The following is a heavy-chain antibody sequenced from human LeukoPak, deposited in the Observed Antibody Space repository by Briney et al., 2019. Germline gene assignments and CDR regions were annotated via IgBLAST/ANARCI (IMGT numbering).Heavy chain of an antibody. D-gene: IGHD6-6*01. CDR1: GFTFSRHS. CDR3: ARGPASIAARPGWCDP. J-gene: IGHJ5*02. V-gene: IGHV3-21*03. CDR2: ISCLSSYI. Sequence: GGFLRLSCAASGFTFSRHSMNWVRQAPGKGLEWVSYISCLSSYIYYGDSVRGRFTISRDNAKNSLYLQINSLRAEDTAVYYCARGPASIAARPGWCDPWGQGTLVTVSS.